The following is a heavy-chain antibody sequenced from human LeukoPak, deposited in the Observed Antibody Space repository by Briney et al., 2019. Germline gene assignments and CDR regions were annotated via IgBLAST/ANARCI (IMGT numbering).Heavy chain of an antibody. V-gene: IGHV3-64D*06. J-gene: IGHJ4*02. D-gene: IGHD2-2*01. CDR1: GFTFSSYA. Sequence: GGSLRLSCSASGFTFSSYAMHWVRQAPGKGLEYVSAISGDGGSTYYADSVKGRFTISRDNSKNTLYLQMSSLRAEDTAVYYCVKDRYCSSTSCYSILDYWGQGTLVTVSS. CDR3: VKDRYCSSTSCYSILDY. CDR2: ISGDGGST.